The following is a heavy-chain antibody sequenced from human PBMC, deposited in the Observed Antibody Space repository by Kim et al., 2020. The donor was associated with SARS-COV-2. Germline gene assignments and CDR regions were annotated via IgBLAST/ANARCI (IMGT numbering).Heavy chain of an antibody. CDR3: ARGSGLRYFDWAYYYGMDV. Sequence: GGSLRLSCAASGFTLSSYDMHWVRQATGKGLEWVSAIGTAGDTYYPGSVKGRFTISRENAKNSLYLQMNSLRAGDTAVYYCARGSGLRYFDWAYYYGMDVWGQGTTVTVSS. D-gene: IGHD3-9*01. CDR1: GFTLSSYD. CDR2: IGTAGDT. J-gene: IGHJ6*02. V-gene: IGHV3-13*04.